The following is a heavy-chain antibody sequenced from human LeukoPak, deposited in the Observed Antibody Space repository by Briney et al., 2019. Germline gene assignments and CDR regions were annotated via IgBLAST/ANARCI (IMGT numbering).Heavy chain of an antibody. CDR1: GFTFSSYA. CDR3: ARFDPIVATIFDY. V-gene: IGHV3-30*04. CDR2: IPYDGSNK. J-gene: IGHJ4*02. D-gene: IGHD5-12*01. Sequence: GGSLRLSCAASGFTFSSYAMHWVRQAPGKGLEWVALIPYDGSNKYYADSVKGRFTVSRDNSKNTLYLQMNSLRADDTAVYYCARFDPIVATIFDYWGQGTLVTVSS.